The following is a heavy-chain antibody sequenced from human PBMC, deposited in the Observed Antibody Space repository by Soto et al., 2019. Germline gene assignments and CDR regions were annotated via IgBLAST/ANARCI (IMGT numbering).Heavy chain of an antibody. CDR2: ISYDGSNK. CDR3: AREKVGSSWSYYYYYGMDV. Sequence: LRLSCAASGFTFSSYAMHWVRQSPCEWLEWVAVISYDGSNKYYADSVKGRFTISRDNSKNTLYLQMNSLRAEDTAVYYCAREKVGSSWSYYYYYGMDVWGQGTTVTVSS. J-gene: IGHJ6*02. CDR1: GFTFSSYA. V-gene: IGHV3-30-3*01. D-gene: IGHD6-13*01.